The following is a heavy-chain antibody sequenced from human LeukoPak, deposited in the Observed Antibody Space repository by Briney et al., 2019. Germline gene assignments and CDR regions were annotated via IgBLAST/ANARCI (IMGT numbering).Heavy chain of an antibody. Sequence: GVSLRLSCAASGFTLSSSAMSWVRQAPGGGLEWVSAISGGGTYYADSVKGRFTISRDNSKNTLYLQMDSLRAEDTAVYYCAKDEYDSRGYHVGCGMDVWGQGTTVTVSS. J-gene: IGHJ6*02. CDR3: AKDEYDSRGYHVGCGMDV. V-gene: IGHV3-23*01. CDR2: ISGGGT. D-gene: IGHD3-22*01. CDR1: GFTLSSSA.